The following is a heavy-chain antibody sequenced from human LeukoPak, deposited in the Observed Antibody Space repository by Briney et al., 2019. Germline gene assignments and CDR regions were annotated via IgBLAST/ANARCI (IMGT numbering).Heavy chain of an antibody. CDR2: ISGSGGST. J-gene: IGHJ6*03. CDR3: AKAPDYYYYYMDV. V-gene: IGHV3-23*01. CDR1: GSTFSSYA. Sequence: GGSLRPSCAASGSTFSSYAMSWVRQAPGKGLEWVSAISGSGGSTYYADSVKGRFTISRDNSKNTLYLQMNSLRAEDTAVYYCAKAPDYYYYYMDVWGKGTTVTVSS.